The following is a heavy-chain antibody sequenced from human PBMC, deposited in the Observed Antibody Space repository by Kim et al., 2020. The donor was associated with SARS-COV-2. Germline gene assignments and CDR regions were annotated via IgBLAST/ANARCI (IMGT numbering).Heavy chain of an antibody. D-gene: IGHD3-10*01. CDR2: IYYSGST. J-gene: IGHJ4*02. CDR3: ARLTLYGSGSYDNVLDY. CDR1: GGSISSYY. V-gene: IGHV4-59*13. Sequence: SETLSLTCTVSGGSISSYYWSWIRQPPGKGLEWVGYIYYSGSTNYNPSLTSRVTISVATSKNQFSLKLSSVTAAATAVYYCARLTLYGSGSYDNVLDYWCQGTRVTV.